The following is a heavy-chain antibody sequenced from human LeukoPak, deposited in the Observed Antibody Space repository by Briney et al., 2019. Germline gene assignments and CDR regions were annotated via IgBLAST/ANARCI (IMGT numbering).Heavy chain of an antibody. CDR2: VKQDGSEQ. CDR3: ATDSPYDY. V-gene: IGHV3-7*01. Sequence: QPGGSLRLSCVASGFTFSNYWMSWVRQAPGKGLEWVANVKQDGSEQYYVDSVKGRFTVSRDNAKNSLHLQMNSLRAEDTAVYYCATDSPYDYWGQGTLVIVSS. J-gene: IGHJ4*02. D-gene: IGHD2-15*01. CDR1: GFTFSNYW.